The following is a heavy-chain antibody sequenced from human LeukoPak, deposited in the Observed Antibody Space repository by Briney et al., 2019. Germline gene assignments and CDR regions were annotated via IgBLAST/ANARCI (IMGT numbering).Heavy chain of an antibody. CDR1: GFIFSNAW. D-gene: IGHD1-26*01. J-gene: IGHJ6*03. V-gene: IGHV3-7*01. CDR3: ARAVGAATFYYYYYMDV. Sequence: GGSLRLSCAASGFIFSNAWMSWVRQAPGKGLEWVANIKQDGSEKYYVDSVKGRFTISRDNAKNSLYLQMNSLRAEDTAVYYCARAVGAATFYYYYYMDVWGKGATGTVSS. CDR2: IKQDGSEK.